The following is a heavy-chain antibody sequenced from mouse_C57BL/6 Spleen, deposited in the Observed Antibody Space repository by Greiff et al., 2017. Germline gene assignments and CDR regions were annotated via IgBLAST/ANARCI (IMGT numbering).Heavy chain of an antibody. Sequence: DVQLVESGGGLVKPGGSLKLSCAASGFTFSSYAMSWVRQTPEKRLEWVATISDGGSYTYYPDNVKGRFTISRDNAKNNLYLQMSHLKSEDTAMYYCARDRDDGAWFAYWGQGTLVTVSA. D-gene: IGHD2-3*01. V-gene: IGHV5-4*01. J-gene: IGHJ3*01. CDR3: ARDRDDGAWFAY. CDR1: GFTFSSYA. CDR2: ISDGGSYT.